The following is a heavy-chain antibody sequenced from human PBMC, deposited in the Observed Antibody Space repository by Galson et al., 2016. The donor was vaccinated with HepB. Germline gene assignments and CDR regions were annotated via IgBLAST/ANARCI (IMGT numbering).Heavy chain of an antibody. CDR3: ARPSNDNRSAWPPKFDP. CDR2: IDYSGKT. Sequence: SETLSLTCTVSGASIISFGFYWGWIRQPPGKGLEWIGSIDYSGKTYYNPSFKSRVTISPDTSKNQYSLKLSSVTAADTAVYYCARPSNDNRSAWPPKFDPWGQGTLVTVSS. V-gene: IGHV4-39*01. D-gene: IGHD3-3*01. CDR1: GASIISFGFY. J-gene: IGHJ5*02.